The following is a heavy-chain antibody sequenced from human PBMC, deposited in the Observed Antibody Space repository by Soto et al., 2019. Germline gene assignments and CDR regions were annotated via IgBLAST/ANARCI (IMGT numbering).Heavy chain of an antibody. V-gene: IGHV1-69*08. CDR1: GGTFASYS. CDR3: ARDPVDLFGYMDV. J-gene: IGHJ6*02. CDR2: IIPLLRTV. Sequence: VASVKVSCKASGGTFASYSITWVRQVPGQRLEWMGEIIPLLRTVNYAQKFQGRLTITGDRSTSTVYMALSSLRSDDTAVYYCARDPVDLFGYMDVWGHGTTVTVSS. D-gene: IGHD6-25*01.